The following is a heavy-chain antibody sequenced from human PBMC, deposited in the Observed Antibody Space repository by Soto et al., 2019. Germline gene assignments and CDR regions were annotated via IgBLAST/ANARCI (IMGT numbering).Heavy chain of an antibody. CDR2: IYYSGST. CDR3: ARVKATLYRDYYFDY. V-gene: IGHV4-30-4*08. CDR1: GGSISSGGYY. Sequence: PSETLSLTCTVSGGSISSGGYYWSWIRQHPGKGLEWIGYIYYSGSTYYSPSLKSRASISMDTSKNQFSLRLRSLTAADTAVYFCARVKATLYRDYYFDYWGQGTLVTVSS. J-gene: IGHJ4*02. D-gene: IGHD5-12*01.